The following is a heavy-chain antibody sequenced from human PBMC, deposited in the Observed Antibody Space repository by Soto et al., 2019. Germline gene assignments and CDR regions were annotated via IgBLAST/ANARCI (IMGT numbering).Heavy chain of an antibody. J-gene: IGHJ6*02. Sequence: QLQLQESGPGLVKASETLSLTCTVSGSSITAYHWSWIRQFPGHKLEWIGYLYDGGTTDYNPALKSRVTISGDTSKNNFSLNMRSVTAADTAVYYCARGFGDLGTSVFGMDVWGQGTTVIVSS. CDR3: ARGFGDLGTSVFGMDV. CDR1: GSSITAYH. V-gene: IGHV4-59*01. D-gene: IGHD3-10*01. CDR2: LYDGGTT.